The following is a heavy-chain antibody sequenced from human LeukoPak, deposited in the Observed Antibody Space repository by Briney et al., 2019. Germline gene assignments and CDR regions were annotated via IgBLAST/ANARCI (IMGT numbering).Heavy chain of an antibody. D-gene: IGHD6-13*01. CDR3: ARPAGLFSSWLRFDY. J-gene: IGHJ4*02. V-gene: IGHV1-2*02. CDR1: GYTLTGYY. CDR2: INPNSGGT. Sequence: ASVKVPCKASGYTLTGYYMHRVRQAPEQGLEWKGWINPNSGGTNYAQKFQGRITMTRDTSISTAYLELSRLRSDDTAVYYCARPAGLFSSWLRFDYWGQGTLVTVSS.